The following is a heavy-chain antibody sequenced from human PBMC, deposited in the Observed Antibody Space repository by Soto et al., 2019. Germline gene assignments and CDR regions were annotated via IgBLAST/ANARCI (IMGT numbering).Heavy chain of an antibody. Sequence: EVPLLESGGGLVQPGGSLRLSCAASGFTFSSYAMTWVRQAPGKGPEWVSVISGTGATTYYADSVKGRFTISRDNSKNTLYLQMNSLRVEDTAIYYCAKDLKTTVVRAYDYWGQGTLVTVS. CDR2: ISGTGATT. CDR1: GFTFSSYA. CDR3: AKDLKTTVVRAYDY. D-gene: IGHD4-17*01. J-gene: IGHJ4*02. V-gene: IGHV3-23*01.